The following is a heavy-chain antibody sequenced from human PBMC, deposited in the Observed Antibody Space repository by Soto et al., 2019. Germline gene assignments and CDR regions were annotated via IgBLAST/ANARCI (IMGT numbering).Heavy chain of an antibody. J-gene: IGHJ4*02. Sequence: QVQLVQSGAEVKKPGSSVKVSCKASGGTFSSYTISWVRQAPGQGLEWTGRIIPILGIANYAQKFQGRVTITADKSTSTAYMELSSLRSEDTAVYYCARGVLTMVRGVSATPFDYWGQGTLVTVSS. CDR1: GGTFSSYT. D-gene: IGHD3-10*01. CDR3: ARGVLTMVRGVSATPFDY. CDR2: IIPILGIA. V-gene: IGHV1-69*02.